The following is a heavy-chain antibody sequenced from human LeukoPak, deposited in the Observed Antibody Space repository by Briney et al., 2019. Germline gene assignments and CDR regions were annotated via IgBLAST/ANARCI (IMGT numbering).Heavy chain of an antibody. CDR2: ISYSGST. V-gene: IGHV4-59*11. CDR1: GVSIRSHY. Sequence: PSETLSLTCTVSGVSIRSHYWIWIRQPPGKGLEWIGHISYSGSTHYNPSLKSRVTISVDTSKNQFSLRLSSVTAADTAVYYCARDGEGDEGWDYWGQGTLVTVSS. D-gene: IGHD7-27*01. CDR3: ARDGEGDEGWDY. J-gene: IGHJ4*02.